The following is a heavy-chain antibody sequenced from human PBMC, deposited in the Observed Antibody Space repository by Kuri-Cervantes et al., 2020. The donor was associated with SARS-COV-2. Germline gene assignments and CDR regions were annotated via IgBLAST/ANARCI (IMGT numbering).Heavy chain of an antibody. V-gene: IGHV2-5*05. D-gene: IGHD4-23*01. CDR3: SARGGRYFNH. Sequence: SGPTLVKPPQTLTLTCTLSGISLTNSGLAVGWIRQPPGKALEWLGIIYWDDDKLYGPSLENRLTIARDTSQNQVVLTLTNMDPVDTATYYCSARGGRYFNHWGQGTSVTVSS. CDR1: GISLTNSGLA. CDR2: IYWDDDK. J-gene: IGHJ1*01.